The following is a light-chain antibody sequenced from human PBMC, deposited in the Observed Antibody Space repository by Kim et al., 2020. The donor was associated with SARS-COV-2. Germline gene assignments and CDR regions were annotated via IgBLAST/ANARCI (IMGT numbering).Light chain of an antibody. V-gene: IGKV3-20*01. CDR2: DAA. CDR3: QQYGNSPNT. J-gene: IGKJ2*01. Sequence: LSPGERAPLSCRASQSVGSNYLAWYQQKPGQAPRLLVYDAASRATGIPDRFSGSGSGTDFTLTISRLEPEDLAVYYCQQYGNSPNTFGQGTKLEI. CDR1: QSVGSNY.